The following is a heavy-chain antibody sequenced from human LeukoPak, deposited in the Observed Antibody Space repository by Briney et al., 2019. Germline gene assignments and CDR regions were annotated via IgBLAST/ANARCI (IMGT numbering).Heavy chain of an antibody. CDR1: GGSFSGYY. CDR2: IYTSGST. V-gene: IGHV4-59*10. CDR3: ARVGTSLGVGAFDI. Sequence: SETLSLTCAVYGGSFSGYYWSWIRQPAGKGLEWIGRIYTSGSTNYNPSLKSRVTMSVDTSKNQFSLKLSSVTAADTAVYYCARVGTSLGVGAFDIWGQGTMVTVSS. J-gene: IGHJ3*02. D-gene: IGHD3-16*01.